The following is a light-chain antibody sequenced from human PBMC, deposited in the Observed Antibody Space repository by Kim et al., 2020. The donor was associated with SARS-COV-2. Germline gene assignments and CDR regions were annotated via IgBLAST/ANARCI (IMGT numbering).Light chain of an antibody. CDR3: QQYNNSPLA. J-gene: IGKJ2*01. V-gene: IGKV3-15*01. CDR2: AAA. CDR1: QSVSNS. Sequence: EIVMTQSPVTLSVSPGERATLSCRASQSVSNSVAWYQHRTGQAPRLLIYAAATRATGIPARFSGSGSGTEFTLTISSLQSEDFAVYYCQQYNNSPLAFGPGTKVDIK.